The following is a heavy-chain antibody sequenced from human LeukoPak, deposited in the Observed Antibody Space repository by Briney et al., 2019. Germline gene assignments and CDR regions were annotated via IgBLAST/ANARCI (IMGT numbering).Heavy chain of an antibody. J-gene: IGHJ3*02. CDR3: ATSSGLTTHDALDI. V-gene: IGHV1-8*02. CDR2: MNPETEIT. D-gene: IGHD3/OR15-3a*01. Sequence: GASVKVSCKASGYTFTDYDLNWVRQASGQGLEWMGWMNPETEITEYAQKFQGRVTMTRDTSISTAYMELSGLTSEDTAVYFCATSSGLTTHDALDIWGQGTKVTVSS. CDR1: GYTFTDYD.